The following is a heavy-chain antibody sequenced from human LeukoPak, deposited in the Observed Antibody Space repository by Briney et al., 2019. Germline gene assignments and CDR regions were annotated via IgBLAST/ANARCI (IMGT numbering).Heavy chain of an antibody. CDR3: ARDLGKNYDYVWGSYRY. J-gene: IGHJ4*02. CDR1: GFTFNNYN. Sequence: GGSLRLSCAASGFTFNNYNMNWVRQAPGKALEWVSSITSSGTYIFYADSVKGRFTISRDNAKNSLYLQMDSLRAEDTAVYYCARDLGKNYDYVWGSYRYWGQGTLVTVSS. V-gene: IGHV3-21*01. CDR2: ITSSGTYI. D-gene: IGHD3-16*01.